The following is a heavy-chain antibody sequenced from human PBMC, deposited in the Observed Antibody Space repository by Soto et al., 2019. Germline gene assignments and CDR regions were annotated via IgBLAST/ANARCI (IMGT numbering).Heavy chain of an antibody. CDR3: AKDSNPYLSSLDY. D-gene: IGHD2-2*02. CDR2: ISSSGFNR. CDR1: GFTFSTYG. Sequence: EVQLLESGGALVQPGGSLSLSCAASGFTFSTYGMNWVRQAPGKGLEWVSHISSSGFNRYYADSVKGRFTISRDNSKNTVDLQMSSLRAEDTAIYYCAKDSNPYLSSLDYWGQGTLVTVSS. J-gene: IGHJ4*02. V-gene: IGHV3-23*01.